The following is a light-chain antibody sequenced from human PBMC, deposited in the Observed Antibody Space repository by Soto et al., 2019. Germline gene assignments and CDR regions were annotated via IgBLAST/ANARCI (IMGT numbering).Light chain of an antibody. CDR1: SSNFGAGYD. V-gene: IGLV1-40*01. J-gene: IGLJ2*01. CDR3: QSYDTSLSGPVV. Sequence: QSVLTQPPSVSGAPGQRVTISCTGSSSNFGAGYDVHWYQQLPGTAPKLLIYGNSIRPAGVPDRFSGSKSGTSASLAITGLQAEDEADYYCQSYDTSLSGPVVFGGGTKLTVL. CDR2: GNS.